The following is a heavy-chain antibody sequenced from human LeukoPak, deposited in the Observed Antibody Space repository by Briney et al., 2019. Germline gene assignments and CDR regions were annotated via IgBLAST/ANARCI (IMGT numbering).Heavy chain of an antibody. V-gene: IGHV3-30*18. CDR3: AEGRGLYYYYGMDV. Sequence: GGSLRLSCAASGFPFSSYGMHWVRQAPGKGLEWVAVISYDGSNKYYADSVKGRFTICRDNSKNTLYLQMNSLRAEDTAVYYCAEGRGLYYYYGMDVWGQGTTVTVSS. CDR1: GFPFSSYG. CDR2: ISYDGSNK. J-gene: IGHJ6*02.